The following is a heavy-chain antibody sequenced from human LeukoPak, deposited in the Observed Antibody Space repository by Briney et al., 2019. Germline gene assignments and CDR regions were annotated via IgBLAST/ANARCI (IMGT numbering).Heavy chain of an antibody. CDR2: ISRSGSTM. D-gene: IGHD2-15*01. CDR1: GFTFSSFE. V-gene: IGHV3-48*03. CDR3: ARDSIVVADDAFDI. J-gene: IGHJ3*02. Sequence: PGGSPTLSCAGSGFTFSSFEMNWVRQAPGKGLEWVSYISRSGSTMYYADSVQGRFTISRDSAKNSLYLQMNSLRAEDTAVYYCARDSIVVADDAFDIWGQGTMVTGSS.